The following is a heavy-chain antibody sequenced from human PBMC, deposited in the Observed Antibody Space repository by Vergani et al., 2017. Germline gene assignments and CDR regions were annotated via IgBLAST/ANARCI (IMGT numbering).Heavy chain of an antibody. CDR1: GYSVGSGYY. V-gene: IGHV4-38-2*01. J-gene: IGHJ4*02. CDR2: VHRNGNS. D-gene: IGHD2-8*01. Sequence: QVDLQESGPGLVKSSETLFLNCAVSGYSVGSGYYWGWLRQPPGRGLEWIGSVHRNGNSYYTSSLRSRATISRDTSKNQLSLRLTSVTAAATAVYYCARQNPYWWAHVDFWGQGVLVTVSA. CDR3: ARQNPYWWAHVDF.